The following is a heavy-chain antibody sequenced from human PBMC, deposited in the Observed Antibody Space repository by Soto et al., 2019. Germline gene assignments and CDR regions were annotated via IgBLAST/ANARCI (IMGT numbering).Heavy chain of an antibody. Sequence: PSETLSLTFTVSGDSISSYYWSWIRQLPGKGLEWIGHIYYSGSTNYNPSLKSRVTISVDTSNNQFSLKVSSVTAADTAVYYCARDKQGTTVFDYWGQGTLVTVSS. D-gene: IGHD4-17*01. CDR1: GDSISSYY. J-gene: IGHJ4*02. CDR2: IYYSGST. V-gene: IGHV4-59*01. CDR3: ARDKQGTTVFDY.